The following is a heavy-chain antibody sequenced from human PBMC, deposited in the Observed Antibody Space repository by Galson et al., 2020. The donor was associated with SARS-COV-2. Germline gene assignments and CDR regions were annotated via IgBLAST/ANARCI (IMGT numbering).Heavy chain of an antibody. Sequence: SQTLSLTCAVYGGSFSGYYWSWIRQPPGKGLEWIGEVNRRGYTKYNPSLQSRVTTSVDTSKNQFSLKLNSVTAADTAVYYCARRPQKYYLSGPDDFDIWGQGTMVTVSS. D-gene: IGHD3-10*01. CDR2: VNRRGYT. J-gene: IGHJ3*02. V-gene: IGHV4-34*01. CDR1: GGSFSGYY. CDR3: ARRPQKYYLSGPDDFDI.